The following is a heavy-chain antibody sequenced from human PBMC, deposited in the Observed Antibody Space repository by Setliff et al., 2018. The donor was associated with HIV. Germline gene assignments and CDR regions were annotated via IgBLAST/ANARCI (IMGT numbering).Heavy chain of an antibody. CDR3: AKDPGRRGGYDGYFDF. V-gene: IGHV3-30*04. D-gene: IGHD3-10*01. CDR1: RFTFNSFG. J-gene: IGHJ4*02. CDR2: ISYDGNNK. Sequence: GGSLRLSCATSRFTFNSFGLHWVRQAPGKGLEWVAFISYDGNNKNYADSVKGRFTISRANSKNTLYLQMNSLRAEDTAVYYCAKDPGRRGGYDGYFDFWGRGTLVTVSS.